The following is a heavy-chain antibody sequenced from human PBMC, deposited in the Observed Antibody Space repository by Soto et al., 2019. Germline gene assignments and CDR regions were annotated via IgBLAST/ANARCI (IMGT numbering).Heavy chain of an antibody. CDR1: DGSISSGDYY. CDR3: ARDLKKRYCSGGSCYSSWFDP. CDR2: IYYSGST. V-gene: IGHV4-30-4*01. Sequence: PSETLSLTCTVSDGSISSGDYYWSWIRQPPGKGLEWIGYIYYSGSTYYNPSLKSRVTISVDTSKNQFSLKLSSVTAADTAVYYCARDLKKRYCSGGSCYSSWFDPWGQGTLVTVSS. J-gene: IGHJ5*02. D-gene: IGHD2-15*01.